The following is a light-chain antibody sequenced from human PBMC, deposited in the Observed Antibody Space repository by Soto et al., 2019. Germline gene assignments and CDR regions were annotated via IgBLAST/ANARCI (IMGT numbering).Light chain of an antibody. V-gene: IGLV2-23*01. CDR3: CSFARSSVV. CDR2: EGN. Sequence: QSALTQPASVSGSPGQSITISCTGTSSDVGGYNFVSWYQQHPGKAPKLMIYEGNKRPSGVYNRFSGSKSGNTASLTISGLQAEDETDYYCCSFARSSVVFGGGTKL. CDR1: SSDVGGYNF. J-gene: IGLJ2*01.